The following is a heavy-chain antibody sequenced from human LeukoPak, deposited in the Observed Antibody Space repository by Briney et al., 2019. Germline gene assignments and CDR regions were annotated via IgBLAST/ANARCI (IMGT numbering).Heavy chain of an antibody. CDR3: SHVDYYYYGMDV. Sequence: PGGSLRLSCAASGFTFSSYGMHWVRQAPGKGLEWVAVISYDGSNKYYADSVKGRFTISRDNSKNTLYLQMNSLRAEDTAVYYCSHVDYYYYGMDVWGQGTTVTVSS. CDR1: GFTFSSYG. CDR2: ISYDGSNK. J-gene: IGHJ6*02. V-gene: IGHV3-30*03.